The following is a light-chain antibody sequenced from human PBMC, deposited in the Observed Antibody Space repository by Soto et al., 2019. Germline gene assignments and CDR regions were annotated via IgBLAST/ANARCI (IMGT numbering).Light chain of an antibody. CDR3: QQSFTTPPYT. CDR2: AAS. J-gene: IGKJ2*01. V-gene: IGKV1-39*01. CDR1: RNISIF. Sequence: DIQMTQFPSSLSASVGDRVTITCRASRNISIFFNWYQQRPGKAPKLLIYAASSFLSGVPSRFSVSGSVTDFTLAISSLQVKDFATYFCQQSFTTPPYTFGQGTKLDI.